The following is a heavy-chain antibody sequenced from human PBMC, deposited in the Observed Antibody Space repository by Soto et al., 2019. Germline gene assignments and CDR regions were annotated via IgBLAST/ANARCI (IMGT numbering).Heavy chain of an antibody. J-gene: IGHJ5*02. D-gene: IGHD3-3*01. CDR3: ARGVTVFGLVSRFWFDP. V-gene: IGHV4-30-4*01. Sequence: SETLSVTWTVSGGSISSGDYSWSWVRQSPGKGLEWIGHIYNSGITYYNPSLKSRVVISIDTSRNQFSLRLNSLTAADRAVYFCARGVTVFGLVSRFWFDPWGQGTVVTVS. CDR1: GGSISSGDYS. CDR2: IYNSGIT.